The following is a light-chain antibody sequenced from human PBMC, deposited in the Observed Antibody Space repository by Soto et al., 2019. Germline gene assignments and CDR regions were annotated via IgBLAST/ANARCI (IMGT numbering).Light chain of an antibody. CDR1: SSNIGSST. CDR3: AAWDDSLNGLL. Sequence: QSVVTQPPPVSGTPGQRVAISCSGSSSNIGSSTVNWYQQVAGTAPKLLIYRNDQRPSGVPDRFSGSKSDTSASLAISGLQSDDEAYYYCAAWDDSLNGLLFGGGTKVTVL. CDR2: RND. J-gene: IGLJ2*01. V-gene: IGLV1-44*01.